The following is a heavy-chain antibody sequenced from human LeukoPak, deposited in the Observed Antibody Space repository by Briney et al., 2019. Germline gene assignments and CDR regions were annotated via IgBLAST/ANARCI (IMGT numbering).Heavy chain of an antibody. CDR2: IYYSGST. CDR1: GGSISSGDYY. Sequence: SETLSLTCTVSGGSISSGDYYWSWIRQPPGKGLEWIGYIYYSGSTYYNPSLKSRVTISVDTSKNQFSLKLSSVTAADTAVYYCARDGGYYYDCSGYYLGFGAFDIWGQGTMVTVSS. J-gene: IGHJ3*02. V-gene: IGHV4-30-4*01. CDR3: ARDGGYYYDCSGYYLGFGAFDI. D-gene: IGHD3-22*01.